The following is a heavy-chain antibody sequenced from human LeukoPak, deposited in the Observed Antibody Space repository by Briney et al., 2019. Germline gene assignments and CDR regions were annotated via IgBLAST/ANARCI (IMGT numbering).Heavy chain of an antibody. D-gene: IGHD6-19*01. V-gene: IGHV3-23*01. CDR3: AKGNLVAVAGTFGY. J-gene: IGHJ4*02. CDR1: GFTFSSNA. CDR2: ISGSGGST. Sequence: GGSLSLSCAASGFTFSSNAMSWVRQAPGKGLKWVSAISGSGGSTYYPDSVKGRFTISRDNSKNTLYLQMNSLRAEDTAVYYCAKGNLVAVAGTFGYWGQGTLVTVSS.